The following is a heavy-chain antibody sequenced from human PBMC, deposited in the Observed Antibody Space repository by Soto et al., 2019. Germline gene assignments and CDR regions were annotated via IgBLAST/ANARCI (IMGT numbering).Heavy chain of an antibody. V-gene: IGHV3-23*01. CDR2: ISGSGGST. D-gene: IGHD7-27*01. Sequence: EVQLLESGGGLVQPGGSLRLSCAASGFTFSSYAMSWVRQAPGKGLEWVSAISGSGGSTYYADSVKGRFTISRDNSKNPLYRQRNSRGAEETAVYYWAKGGTGGGGAFDIWGQGTMVTVSS. J-gene: IGHJ3*02. CDR3: AKGGTGGGGAFDI. CDR1: GFTFSSYA.